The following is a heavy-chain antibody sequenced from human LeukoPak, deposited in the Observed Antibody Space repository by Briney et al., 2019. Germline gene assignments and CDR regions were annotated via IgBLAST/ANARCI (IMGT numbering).Heavy chain of an antibody. CDR1: GFTFDDYG. J-gene: IGHJ4*02. V-gene: IGHV3-20*04. D-gene: IGHD3-22*01. CDR3: ARASSSGYYYDYFDY. CDR2: INWNGGST. Sequence: PGGSLRLSCAASGFTFDDYGMSWVRQAPGKGLEWVSGINWNGGSTGYADSAKGRFTISRDNAKNSLYLQMNSLRAEDTALYYCARASSSGYYYDYFDYWGQGTLVTVSS.